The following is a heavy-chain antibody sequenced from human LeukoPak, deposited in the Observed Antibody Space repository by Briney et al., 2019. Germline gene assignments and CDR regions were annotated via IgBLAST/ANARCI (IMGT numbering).Heavy chain of an antibody. CDR2: INHSGST. D-gene: IGHD6-19*01. J-gene: IGHJ4*02. CDR3: AMMPPVAVAGGNYFDY. V-gene: IGHV4-34*01. CDR1: GGSFSGYY. Sequence: SETLSLTCAVYGGSFSGYYWRWIRQPPGKGLEWIGEINHSGSTNYNPSLKSRVTISVDTSKNQFSLKLSSVTAADTAVYYCAMMPPVAVAGGNYFDYWGQGTLVTVSS.